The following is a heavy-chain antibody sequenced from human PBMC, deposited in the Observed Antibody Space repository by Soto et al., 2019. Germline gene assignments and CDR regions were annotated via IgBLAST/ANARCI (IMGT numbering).Heavy chain of an antibody. CDR3: ARVAASDNNDY. CDR1: GYTFTSYA. Sequence: QVQLVQSGAEVKKPGASVKVSCKASGYTFTSYAMHWVRQAPGQRLEGMGWINAGNGNTKYSQKFQGRVTITRDTSASTAYMELSSLRSEDTAVYYCARVAASDNNDYWGQGTLVTVSS. CDR2: INAGNGNT. D-gene: IGHD6-13*01. V-gene: IGHV1-3*01. J-gene: IGHJ4*02.